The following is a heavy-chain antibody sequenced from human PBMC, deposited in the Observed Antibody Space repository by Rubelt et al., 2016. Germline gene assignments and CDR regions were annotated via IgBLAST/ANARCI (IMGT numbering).Heavy chain of an antibody. CDR2: ISYDGSNK. CDR1: SYS. Sequence: SYSMHWVRQAPGKGLEWVAVISYDGSNKYYADSVKGRFTISRDNSKNTLYLQMNSLRAEDTAVYYCAKDEVGGVTTFYYYYGMDVWGQGTTVTVSS. CDR3: AKDEVGGVTTFYYYYGMDV. J-gene: IGHJ6*02. V-gene: IGHV3-30*18. D-gene: IGHD4-17*01.